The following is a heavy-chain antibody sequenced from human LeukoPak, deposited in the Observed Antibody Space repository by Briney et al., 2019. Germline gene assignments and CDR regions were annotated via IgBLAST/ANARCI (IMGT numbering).Heavy chain of an antibody. V-gene: IGHV3-23*01. CDR1: GFTFSSYA. Sequence: PGGSLRLSCAASGFTFSSYAMSWVRQAPGKGVGWVSDISGRVALSYYADSVKGRFTISRDNSKNTLYLQMNSLRAEDTAVYYCAKEGGYCSSTSCGAFDIWGQGTMVTVSS. CDR3: AKEGGYCSSTSCGAFDI. D-gene: IGHD2-2*01. CDR2: ISGRVALS. J-gene: IGHJ3*02.